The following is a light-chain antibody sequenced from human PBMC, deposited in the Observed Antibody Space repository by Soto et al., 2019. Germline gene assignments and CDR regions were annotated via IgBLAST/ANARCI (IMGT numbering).Light chain of an antibody. CDR2: WAS. CDR1: QSVLYSSNNKSY. V-gene: IGKV4-1*01. CDR3: QQYYSTPLT. J-gene: IGKJ4*01. Sequence: DIVMTESADSLAVSLGERASINCKSSQSVLYSSNNKSYLTWYQQKPGQPPKLLIYWASTRESGVPDRFSGSGSGTDFTLTISSLQAEDVAVYYCQQYYSTPLTFGGGTKVEIK.